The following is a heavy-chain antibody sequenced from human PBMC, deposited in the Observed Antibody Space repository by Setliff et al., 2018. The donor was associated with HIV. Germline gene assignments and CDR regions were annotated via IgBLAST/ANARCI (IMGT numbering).Heavy chain of an antibody. D-gene: IGHD2-21*02. CDR1: GGSISSSYW. J-gene: IGHJ4*02. V-gene: IGHV4-4*02. CDR2: IYNSGTN. CDR3: ARVGGNSRYYFDY. Sequence: SETLSLTCAVSGGSISSSYWWSWVRQTPGKGLAWIGNIYNSGTNYYNPSLKSRVTISVDTSKNQFSLKLSSVTAADTAVYYCARVGGNSRYYFDYWGQGTLVTVSS.